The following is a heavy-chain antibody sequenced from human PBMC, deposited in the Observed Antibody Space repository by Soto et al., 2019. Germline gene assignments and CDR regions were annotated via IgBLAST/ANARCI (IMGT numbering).Heavy chain of an antibody. D-gene: IGHD5-12*01. V-gene: IGHV1-69*13. CDR2: IIPIFGTA. Sequence: ASVKVSCKASGGTFSSYAISWVRQAPGQGLEWMGGIIPIFGTANYAQKFQGRVTITADESTGTAYMGLSSLRSEDTAVYYCARDAGDGYGPFDYWGQGTLVTVSS. J-gene: IGHJ4*02. CDR3: ARDAGDGYGPFDY. CDR1: GGTFSSYA.